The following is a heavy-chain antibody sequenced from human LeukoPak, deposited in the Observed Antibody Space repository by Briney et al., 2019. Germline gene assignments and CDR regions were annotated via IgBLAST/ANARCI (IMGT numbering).Heavy chain of an antibody. CDR1: GFTFSDYY. J-gene: IGHJ3*02. V-gene: IGHV3-69-1*01. D-gene: IGHD3-10*01. CDR3: ARVEFTSDAFDI. CDR2: ITSSSYI. Sequence: PGGSLRLSCAASGFTFSDYYISWVRQAPGQGLEWVSSITSSSYIYYADSVKGRFTISRDNAKNSLYLQMNSLRAEDTAVYYCARVEFTSDAFDIWGQGTMVTVSS.